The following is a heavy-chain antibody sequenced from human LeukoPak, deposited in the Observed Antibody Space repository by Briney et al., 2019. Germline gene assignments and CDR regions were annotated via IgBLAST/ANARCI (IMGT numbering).Heavy chain of an antibody. Sequence: PSETLSLTCAVYGGSFSGYYWSWIRQPPGKGLEWIGEINHSGSTNYIPSLKSRVTISVDTSKNQFSLKLSSVTAADTAVYYCARRQDPYYYDSSGYYFFDYWGQGTLVTVSS. CDR2: INHSGST. J-gene: IGHJ4*02. CDR3: ARRQDPYYYDSSGYYFFDY. D-gene: IGHD3-22*01. CDR1: GGSFSGYY. V-gene: IGHV4-34*01.